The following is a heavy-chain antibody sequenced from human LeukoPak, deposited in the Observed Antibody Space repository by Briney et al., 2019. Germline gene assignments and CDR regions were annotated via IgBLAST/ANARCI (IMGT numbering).Heavy chain of an antibody. CDR2: ITISGHTK. J-gene: IGHJ5*02. CDR3: ARGDPHADP. V-gene: IGHV3-48*03. CDR1: GFDLSTYE. Sequence: GGSLRLSCAASGFDLSTYEMNWVRQAPGKGLGWIADITISGHTKNYADSVKGRFTISRDNARTSLYLQMNSLRVEDTGVYYCARGDPHADPWGQGTLVTVSS.